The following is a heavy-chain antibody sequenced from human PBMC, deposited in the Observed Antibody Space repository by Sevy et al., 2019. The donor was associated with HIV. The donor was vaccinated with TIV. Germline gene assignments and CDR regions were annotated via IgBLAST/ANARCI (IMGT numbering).Heavy chain of an antibody. CDR2: INPNSGGT. D-gene: IGHD7-27*01. V-gene: IGHV1-2*02. Sequence: ASVKVSCKASGYTYTGYYMHWVRQAPGQGLEWMGWINPNSGGTNYAQKFQGRVTMTRDTSISTAYMELSRLRSDDTAVYYCARAGDYYYYGMDVWGQGTTVTVSS. CDR3: ARAGDYYYYGMDV. J-gene: IGHJ6*02. CDR1: GYTYTGYY.